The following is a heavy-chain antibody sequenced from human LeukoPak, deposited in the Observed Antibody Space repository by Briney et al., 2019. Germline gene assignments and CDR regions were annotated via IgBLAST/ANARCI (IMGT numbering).Heavy chain of an antibody. CDR1: GGSISSIVYY. D-gene: IGHD3-10*01. V-gene: IGHV4-39*01. CDR2: IYYSGST. J-gene: IGHJ4*02. CDR3: ARHSRSVDYGSGSYTWDY. Sequence: PSETLSLTCSVSGGSISSIVYYWGWIRQPPGKGLEWIGTIYYSGSTYYNLSLKSRVTISVDTSRKQFSLKLSSVTAADTAVYYCARHSRSVDYGSGSYTWDYWGQGTLVTASS.